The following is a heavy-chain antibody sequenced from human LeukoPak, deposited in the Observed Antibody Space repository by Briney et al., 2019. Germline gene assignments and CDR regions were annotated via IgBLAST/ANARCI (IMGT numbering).Heavy chain of an antibody. Sequence: ASVKVSCKASGYTFTSCDINWVRQATGQGLEWMGWMNPNSGNTGYAQKLQGRATMTTDTSTSTAYMELRSLRSDDTAVYYCARGAGWSDTPFDYWGQGTLVTVSS. CDR2: MNPNSGNT. V-gene: IGHV1-8*01. D-gene: IGHD6-19*01. CDR3: ARGAGWSDTPFDY. J-gene: IGHJ4*02. CDR1: GYTFTSCD.